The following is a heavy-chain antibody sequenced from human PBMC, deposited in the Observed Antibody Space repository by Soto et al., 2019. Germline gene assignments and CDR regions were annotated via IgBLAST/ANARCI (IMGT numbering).Heavy chain of an antibody. D-gene: IGHD3-10*01. V-gene: IGHV4-59*01. CDR2: IYYSGST. CDR1: GGSISSYY. Sequence: SETLSLTCTVSGGSISSYYWSWIRQPPGKGLEWIGYIYYSGSTNYNPSLKSRVTISVDTSKNQFSLKLSSVTAADTAVYYCARLPPPADYYGSGSLDYWGQGTLVTVSS. CDR3: ARLPPPADYYGSGSLDY. J-gene: IGHJ4*02.